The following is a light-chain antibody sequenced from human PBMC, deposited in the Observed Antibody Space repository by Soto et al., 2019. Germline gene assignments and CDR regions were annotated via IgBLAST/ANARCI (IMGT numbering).Light chain of an antibody. CDR1: SSDVGGYNY. CDR3: SSYTTSNTRTIV. V-gene: IGLV2-14*03. Sequence: QSALPQPASVSGSPGQTITISCTGTSSDVGGYNYVSWYQHHPGKAPKLIIYDVSSRPSGVSIRFSGSKSDNRASLTISGLQHEDEADYHCSSYTTSNTRTIVFGTGTKLTVL. J-gene: IGLJ1*01. CDR2: DVS.